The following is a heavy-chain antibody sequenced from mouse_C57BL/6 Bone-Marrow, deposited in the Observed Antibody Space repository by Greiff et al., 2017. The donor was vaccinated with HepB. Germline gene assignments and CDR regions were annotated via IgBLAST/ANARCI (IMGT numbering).Heavy chain of an antibody. J-gene: IGHJ4*01. V-gene: IGHV1-81*01. D-gene: IGHD1-1*01. CDR3: ASLITTVAHYAMDY. Sequence: VQLQQSGAELARPGASVKLSCKASGYTFTSYGISWVKQRTGQGLEWIGEIYPRSGNTYYNEKFKGKATLTADKSSSTAYMELRSLTSEDSAVYFCASLITTVAHYAMDYWGQGTSVTVSS. CDR2: IYPRSGNT. CDR1: GYTFTSYG.